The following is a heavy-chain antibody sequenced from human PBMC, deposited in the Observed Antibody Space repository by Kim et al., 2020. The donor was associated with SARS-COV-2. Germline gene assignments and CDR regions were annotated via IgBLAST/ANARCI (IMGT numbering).Heavy chain of an antibody. V-gene: IGHV1-3*01. CDR1: GYTFTSYA. J-gene: IGHJ4*02. CDR2: INAGNDNT. Sequence: ASVKVSCKASGYTFTSYAMHWVRQAPGQRLEWMGWINAGNDNTKYSQKFQGRVTITRDTSASTAYMELSSLRSEDTAVYYCARDSLPSGRGFDYWGQGTLVTVSS. D-gene: IGHD3-10*01. CDR3: ARDSLPSGRGFDY.